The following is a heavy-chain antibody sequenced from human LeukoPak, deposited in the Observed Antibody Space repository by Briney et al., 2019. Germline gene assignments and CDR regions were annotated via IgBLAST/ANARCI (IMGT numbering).Heavy chain of an antibody. CDR1: GGSISSYY. D-gene: IGHD6-13*01. J-gene: IGHJ5*02. V-gene: IGHV4-59*01. CDR2: IYYSGGT. Sequence: SETLSLTCTVSGGSISSYYWSWIRQPPGKGLEWIGYIYYSGGTNYNPSLKSRVTISVDTSKNQFSLKLSSVTAADTAVYYCARGIAAADGNWFDPWGQGTLVTVSS. CDR3: ARGIAAADGNWFDP.